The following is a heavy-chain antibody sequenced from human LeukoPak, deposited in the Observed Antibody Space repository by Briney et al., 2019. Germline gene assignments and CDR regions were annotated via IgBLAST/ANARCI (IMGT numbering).Heavy chain of an antibody. Sequence: PSETLSLTCTVSGGSLSSYYWSWIRQPAGKGLEWIGRIYSSGSTNYNPSLKSRVTMSVDTSKNQFSLKVSSVTAADTAIYYCARDGIAAARQGYRYYHGMDVWGQGTTVTVSS. V-gene: IGHV4-4*07. D-gene: IGHD6-13*01. CDR1: GGSLSSYY. CDR3: ARDGIAAARQGYRYYHGMDV. J-gene: IGHJ6*02. CDR2: IYSSGST.